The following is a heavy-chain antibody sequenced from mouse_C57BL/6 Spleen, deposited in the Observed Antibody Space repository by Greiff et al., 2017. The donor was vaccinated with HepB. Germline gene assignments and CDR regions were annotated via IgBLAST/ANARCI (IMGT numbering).Heavy chain of an antibody. CDR2: IDPSDSYT. CDR3: ARRDRYYGSPSYFDY. Sequence: QVQLKQPGAELVMPGASVKLSCKASGYTFTSYWMHWVKQRPGQGLEWIGEIDPSDSYTNYNQKFKGKSTLTVDKSSSTAYMQLSSLTSEDSAVYYCARRDRYYGSPSYFDYWGQGTTLTVSS. D-gene: IGHD1-1*01. CDR1: GYTFTSYW. V-gene: IGHV1-69*01. J-gene: IGHJ2*01.